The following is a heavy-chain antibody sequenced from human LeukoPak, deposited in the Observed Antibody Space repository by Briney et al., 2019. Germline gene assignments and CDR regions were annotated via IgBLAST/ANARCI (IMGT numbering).Heavy chain of an antibody. Sequence: GASVKVSCKASGYTFTSYGISWVRQAPGQGLEWMGWISAYNGNTNYAQKLQGRVTMTPDTSTSTAYMELRSLRSDDTAVYYCAREGFDSSGYNPHGAFDIWGQGTMVTVSS. V-gene: IGHV1-18*01. CDR2: ISAYNGNT. J-gene: IGHJ3*02. CDR1: GYTFTSYG. D-gene: IGHD3-22*01. CDR3: AREGFDSSGYNPHGAFDI.